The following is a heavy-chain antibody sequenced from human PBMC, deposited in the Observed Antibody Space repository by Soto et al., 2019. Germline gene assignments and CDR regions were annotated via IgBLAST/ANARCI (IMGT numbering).Heavy chain of an antibody. CDR3: ARFRVGSRLKQQLALRSLYYYYYGMDV. Sequence: KTSETLSLTCAVYGGSFSGYYWSWIRQPPGKGLEWIGEINHSGSTNYNPSLKSRVTISVDTSKNQFSLKLSSVTAADTAVYYCARFRVGSRLKQQLALRSLYYYYYGMDVWGQGTTVTVSS. D-gene: IGHD6-13*01. CDR1: GGSFSGYY. CDR2: INHSGST. V-gene: IGHV4-34*01. J-gene: IGHJ6*02.